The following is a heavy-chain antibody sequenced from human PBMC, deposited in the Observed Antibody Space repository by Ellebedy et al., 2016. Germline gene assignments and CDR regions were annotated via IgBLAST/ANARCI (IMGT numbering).Heavy chain of an antibody. D-gene: IGHD3-10*01. CDR3: ARDPVVRGLSYWYFDL. CDR2: INSDGSST. Sequence: GESLKISCAASGFTFSSYWMHWVRQAPGKGLVWVSRINSDGSSTSYADSVKGRFTISRDNAKNTLYLQMNSLRAEDTAVYYCARDPVVRGLSYWYFDLWGRGTLVTVSS. J-gene: IGHJ2*01. CDR1: GFTFSSYW. V-gene: IGHV3-74*01.